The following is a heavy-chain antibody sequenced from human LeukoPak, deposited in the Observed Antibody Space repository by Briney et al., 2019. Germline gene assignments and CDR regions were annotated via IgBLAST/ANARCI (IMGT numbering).Heavy chain of an antibody. CDR3: ASGGLWFGEDPFDP. V-gene: IGHV4-34*01. J-gene: IGHJ5*02. CDR1: GGSISSYY. D-gene: IGHD3-10*01. CDR2: IHHSGST. Sequence: PSETLSLTCTVSGGSISSYYWNWIRQPPGKGLEWIGEIHHSGSTNYNPSLKSRVTISLDTSKNQFSLKLNSLTAADTAVYYCASGGLWFGEDPFDPWGQGTLVTVSS.